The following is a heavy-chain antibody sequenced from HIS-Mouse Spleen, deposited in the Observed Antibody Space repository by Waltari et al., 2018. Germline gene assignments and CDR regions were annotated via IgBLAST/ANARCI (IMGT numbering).Heavy chain of an antibody. CDR1: GYTFTSYG. Sequence: QVQLVQSGAEVKKPGASVKVSCKASGYTFTSYGISWLRPSPGQGLEWMGWISAYNGNTNYAQKLQGRVTMTTDTSTSTAYMELRSLRSDDTAVYYCARANSSSWYGDAFDIWGQGTMVTVSS. D-gene: IGHD6-13*01. CDR3: ARANSSSWYGDAFDI. J-gene: IGHJ3*02. CDR2: ISAYNGNT. V-gene: IGHV1-18*01.